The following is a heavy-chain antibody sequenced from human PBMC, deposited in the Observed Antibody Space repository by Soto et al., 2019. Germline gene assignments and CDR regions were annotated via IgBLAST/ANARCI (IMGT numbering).Heavy chain of an antibody. J-gene: IGHJ6*02. CDR2: VSGSGSTT. Sequence: PGGSLRLSCVASGFTFSDYALSWVRQAPGRGLDWVSTVSGSGSTTYYADSVKGRFTISRDSSKNTLHLQINSLRAEDTAIYYCAKDLTAAAGTGMDVWGQGTTVTVSS. CDR3: AKDLTAAAGTGMDV. V-gene: IGHV3-23*01. CDR1: GFTFSDYA. D-gene: IGHD6-13*01.